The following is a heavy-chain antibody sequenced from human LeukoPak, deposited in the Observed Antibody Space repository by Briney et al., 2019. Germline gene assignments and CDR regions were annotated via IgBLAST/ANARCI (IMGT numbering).Heavy chain of an antibody. V-gene: IGHV3-21*06. D-gene: IGHD2/OR15-2a*01. CDR3: VRDVSRRIGMDV. CDR2: ISPGVSGYT. CDR1: GFSFNSYT. Sequence: GGSLRLSCLASGFSFNSYTMNWVREAPGKGLEWVSTISPGVSGYTWYAESVKGRFAISRDNPENSLYLQMDSLRADDTAVYYCVRDVSRRIGMDVWGQGTTVTVSS. J-gene: IGHJ6*02.